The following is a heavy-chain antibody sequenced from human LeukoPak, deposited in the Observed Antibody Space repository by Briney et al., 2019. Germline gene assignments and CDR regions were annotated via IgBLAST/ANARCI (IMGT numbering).Heavy chain of an antibody. CDR3: AGDYYGSGNFVY. Sequence: TGGSLRLSCAPSDFSVSNNYMSWVRQAPGKGPEWVSVIYTGGSTYYADSVKGRFTISRHNSKNTLYLQMNSLRADDTAIYYCAGDYYGSGNFVYWGQGTLVTVSS. D-gene: IGHD3-10*01. J-gene: IGHJ4*02. CDR1: DFSVSNNY. CDR2: IYTGGST. V-gene: IGHV3-53*04.